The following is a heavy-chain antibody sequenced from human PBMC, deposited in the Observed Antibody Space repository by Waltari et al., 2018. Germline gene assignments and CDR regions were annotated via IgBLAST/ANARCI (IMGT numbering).Heavy chain of an antibody. D-gene: IGHD1-26*01. CDR3: ARTRATTIDY. V-gene: IGHV3-NL1*01. Sequence: QVQLVESGGGVVQPGRSLRLSCAASGFTFSSYAMHWVRQAPGKGLEWVAVIYSGGSTYYADSVKGRFTISRDNSKNTLYLQMNSLRAEDTAVYYCARTRATTIDYWGQGTLVTVSS. J-gene: IGHJ4*02. CDR1: GFTFSSYA. CDR2: IYSGGST.